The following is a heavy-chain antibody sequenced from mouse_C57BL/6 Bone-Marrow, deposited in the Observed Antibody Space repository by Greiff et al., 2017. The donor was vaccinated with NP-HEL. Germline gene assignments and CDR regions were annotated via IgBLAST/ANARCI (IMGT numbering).Heavy chain of an antibody. CDR1: GYEFSNYW. CDR3: ARGAN. CDR2: IYPGDGDT. Sequence: VKLMESGAELVQPGASVKISCKASGYEFSNYWMNWVKQRPGKGLEWIGQIYPGDGDTNYNGKFKDKATLTADKSSSTAYMQLSRLTSEDSAVYFCARGANWGQGTLVTVSA. V-gene: IGHV1-80*01. J-gene: IGHJ3*01.